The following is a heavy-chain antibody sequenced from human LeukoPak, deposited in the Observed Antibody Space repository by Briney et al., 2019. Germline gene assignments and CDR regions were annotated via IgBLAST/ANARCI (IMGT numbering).Heavy chain of an antibody. J-gene: IGHJ4*02. CDR2: ISSSSYI. CDR3: ARDRATVTTGYFDY. V-gene: IGHV3-21*01. Sequence: PGGSLRLSCAASGFTFSSYSMNWVRQAPGKGLEWVSSISSSSYIYYADSVKGRFTISRDNAKNSLYLQMNSLRAEDTAVYYCARDRATVTTGYFDYWGQGTLVTVSS. CDR1: GFTFSSYS. D-gene: IGHD4-11*01.